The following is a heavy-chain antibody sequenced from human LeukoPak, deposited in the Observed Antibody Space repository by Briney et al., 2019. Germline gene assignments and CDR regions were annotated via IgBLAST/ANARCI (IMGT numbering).Heavy chain of an antibody. CDR2: VSGSGGST. CDR1: GFTFSSYA. D-gene: IGHD1-26*01. J-gene: IGHJ4*02. Sequence: GGSLRLSCAASGFTFSSYAMSWVRQAPGKGLEWVSAVSGSGGSTYYADSVKGRFTISRDNSKNTLYLQMNSLRAEDTAVYYCAKDSGVIVGATGYWGQGTLVTVSS. CDR3: AKDSGVIVGATGY. V-gene: IGHV3-23*01.